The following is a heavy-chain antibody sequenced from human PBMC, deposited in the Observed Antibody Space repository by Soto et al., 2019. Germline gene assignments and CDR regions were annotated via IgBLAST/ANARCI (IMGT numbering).Heavy chain of an antibody. Sequence: GGSLRLSCVGSGFRFSNYAMTWARQGPGRGLEWVSTISDSGSGTYYADSVKGRFNISRDNSKSTLYLQMHSLRAEDTAVYFCSKGGDIVTYGMDVWGQGTTVTVSS. CDR1: GFRFSNYA. V-gene: IGHV3-23*01. J-gene: IGHJ6*02. CDR3: SKGGDIVTYGMDV. D-gene: IGHD2-15*01. CDR2: ISDSGSGT.